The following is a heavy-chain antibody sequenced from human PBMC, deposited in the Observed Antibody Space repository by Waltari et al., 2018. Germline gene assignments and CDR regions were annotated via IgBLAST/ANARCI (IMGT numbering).Heavy chain of an antibody. J-gene: IGHJ4*02. CDR1: GFTFSSYS. V-gene: IGHV3-21*01. D-gene: IGHD4-4*01. CDR2: ISSSSSYI. CDR3: AREKTFYSKYASDY. Sequence: EVQLVESGGGLVKPGGSLRLSCAASGFTFSSYSMNWVRQAPGKGLEWVSSISSSSSYIYYADSVKGRFTISRDNAKNSLYLQMNSLRAEDTAVYYCAREKTFYSKYASDYWGQGTLVTVSS.